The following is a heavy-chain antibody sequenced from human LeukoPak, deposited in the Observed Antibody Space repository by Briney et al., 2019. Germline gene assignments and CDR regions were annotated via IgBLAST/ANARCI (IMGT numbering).Heavy chain of an antibody. CDR1: GFTFSSYS. CDR3: ARDGPRPLQNIVVVPAASADL. J-gene: IGHJ5*02. CDR2: ISSSSSYI. Sequence: GGSLRLSCAASGFTFSSYSMNWVRQAPGKGLEWVSSISSSSSYIYYADSVKGRFTISRDNAKNSLYLQMNSLRAEDTAVYYCARDGPRPLQNIVVVPAASADLWGQGTLVTVSS. D-gene: IGHD2-2*01. V-gene: IGHV3-21*01.